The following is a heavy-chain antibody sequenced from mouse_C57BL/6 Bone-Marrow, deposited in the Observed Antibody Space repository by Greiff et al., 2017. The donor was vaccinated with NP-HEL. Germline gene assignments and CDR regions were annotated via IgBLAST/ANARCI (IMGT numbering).Heavy chain of an antibody. V-gene: IGHV1-9*01. CDR1: GYTFTGYW. D-gene: IGHD1-1*02. Sequence: QVQLKESGAELMKPGASVKLSCKATGYTFTGYWIQWVKQRPGHGLEWIGEIFPGSGSTNYNEKFKGKATFTADTSSNTAYMQLSSLTPEDSAIYYCARGPLLVFYWYFEVWGTGTTVTVAS. CDR3: ARGPLLVFYWYFEV. CDR2: IFPGSGST. J-gene: IGHJ1*03.